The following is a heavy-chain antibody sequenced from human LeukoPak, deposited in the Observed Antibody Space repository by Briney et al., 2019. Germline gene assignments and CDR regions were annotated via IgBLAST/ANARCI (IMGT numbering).Heavy chain of an antibody. CDR1: GESLNSYY. CDR2: IYESGTT. CDR3: ARGAWATRLGS. V-gene: IGHV4-34*01. J-gene: IGHJ4*02. Sequence: SETLSLTCAVYGESLNSYYWSWVRQPPGEGLEWIGEIYESGTTEYNPSLKSRVAISMVPSKQQFSLSLSSVTAADTAVYYCARGAWATRLGSWGLGTPVIVSS. D-gene: IGHD2-15*01.